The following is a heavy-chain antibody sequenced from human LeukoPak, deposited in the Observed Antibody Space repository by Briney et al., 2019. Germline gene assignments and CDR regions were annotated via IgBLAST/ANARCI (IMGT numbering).Heavy chain of an antibody. V-gene: IGHV4-59*12. D-gene: IGHD3-3*01. Sequence: SETLSLTCTVSGGSISSYYWSWIRQPPGKGLEWIGYIYYSGSTNYNPSLKSRVTISVDTSKNQFSLKLSSVTAADTAVYYCARDQTPDSPEWFPDDAFDIWGQGTMVTVSS. CDR1: GGSISSYY. CDR2: IYYSGST. CDR3: ARDQTPDSPEWFPDDAFDI. J-gene: IGHJ3*02.